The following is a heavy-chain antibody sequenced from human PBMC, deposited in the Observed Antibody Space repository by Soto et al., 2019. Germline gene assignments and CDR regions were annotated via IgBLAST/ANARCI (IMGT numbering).Heavy chain of an antibody. V-gene: IGHV4-34*01. J-gene: IGHJ4*02. D-gene: IGHD1-26*01. Sequence: SETLSLTCAVYGGSFSGYYWSWIRQPPGKGLEWIGEINHSGSTNYNPSLKSRVTISVDTSKNQFSLKLSSVTAADTAVYYCARRHSGSPFDYWGQGTLVTVSP. CDR3: ARRHSGSPFDY. CDR1: GGSFSGYY. CDR2: INHSGST.